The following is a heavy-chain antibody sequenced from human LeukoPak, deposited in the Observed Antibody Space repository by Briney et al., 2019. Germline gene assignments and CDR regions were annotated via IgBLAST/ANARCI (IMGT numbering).Heavy chain of an antibody. CDR1: GFTFADYA. J-gene: IGHJ3*02. D-gene: IGHD5-18*01. V-gene: IGHV3-9*01. Sequence: PGRSLRLSCAASGFTFADYAMHWVRQAPGKGLEWVSGISWNSGSIGYADSVEGRFTISRDSAKNSLYLQMNSLRAEDTALYYCATADGGLSYGLSAAFDIWGQGTMVTVSS. CDR3: ATADGGLSYGLSAAFDI. CDR2: ISWNSGSI.